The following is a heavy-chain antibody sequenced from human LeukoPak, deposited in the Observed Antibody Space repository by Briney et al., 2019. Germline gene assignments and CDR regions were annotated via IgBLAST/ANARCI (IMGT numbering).Heavy chain of an antibody. J-gene: IGHJ4*02. V-gene: IGHV3-30*02. CDR1: GFTFSYYG. Sequence: PGGSLRLSCAASGFTFSYYGMHWVRQAPGKGLEWVAFIRYDGSDKYYADSVKGRFTISRDNAKNSLYLQMNSLRAEDTAVYYCAREKGFVDYWGQGTLVTVSS. CDR2: IRYDGSDK. CDR3: AREKGFVDY.